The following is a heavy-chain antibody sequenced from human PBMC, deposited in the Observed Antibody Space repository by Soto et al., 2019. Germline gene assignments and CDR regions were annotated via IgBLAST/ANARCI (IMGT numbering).Heavy chain of an antibody. J-gene: IGHJ5*02. CDR1: GGSISSGDYY. V-gene: IGHV4-30-4*01. Sequence: SETLSLTCTVSGGSISSGDYYWSWIRQPPGKGLEWIGYIYYSGSTYYNPSLKSRVTISVDTSKNQFSLKLSSVTAADTAVYYCAGETTVTTFDVGWFDPWGQGTLVTVSS. CDR2: IYYSGST. D-gene: IGHD4-17*01. CDR3: AGETTVTTFDVGWFDP.